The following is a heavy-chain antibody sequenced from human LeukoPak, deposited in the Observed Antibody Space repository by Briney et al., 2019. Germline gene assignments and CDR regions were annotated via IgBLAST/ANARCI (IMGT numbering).Heavy chain of an antibody. V-gene: IGHV4-39*07. CDR1: GGTISSSSYY. J-gene: IGHJ4*02. CDR2: IYHSGST. D-gene: IGHD6-19*01. Sequence: SETLSLTCTVSGGTISSSSYYWGWIRQPPGKGLEWIGSIYHSGSTYYNPSLKSRVTISVDTSKNQFSLKLSSVTAADTAVYYCARDSGSGWYAFDYWGQGTLVTVSS. CDR3: ARDSGSGWYAFDY.